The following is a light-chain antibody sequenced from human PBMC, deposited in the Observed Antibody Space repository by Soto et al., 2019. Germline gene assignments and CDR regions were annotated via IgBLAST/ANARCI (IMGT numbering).Light chain of an antibody. V-gene: IGLV2-14*01. CDR2: DVS. Sequence: QSVLTQPASVSGSPGQSITISCTGSDVGAYRYVSWYQQHPGKAPRLMIYDVSNRPSGVSDRFSGSKSGNTASLTISGLPPEEEAYFFCSSYTGGNARVVFGGGTKLTVL. CDR1: SDVGAYRY. J-gene: IGLJ2*01. CDR3: SSYTGGNARVV.